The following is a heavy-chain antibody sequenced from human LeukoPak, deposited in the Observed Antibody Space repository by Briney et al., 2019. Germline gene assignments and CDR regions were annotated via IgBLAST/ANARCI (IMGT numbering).Heavy chain of an antibody. V-gene: IGHV3-23*01. J-gene: IGHJ4*02. D-gene: IGHD3-16*01. CDR2: VSGGGGST. CDR3: ASGEGAY. Sequence: GGSLRLSCAASGFTFRSYAMSWLRQAPGKGLEWVSAVSGGGGSTYYADSVKGRFTISRDNSKNTLYLQMNSLRAEDTAVYYCASGEGAYWGQGTLVTVSS. CDR1: GFTFRSYA.